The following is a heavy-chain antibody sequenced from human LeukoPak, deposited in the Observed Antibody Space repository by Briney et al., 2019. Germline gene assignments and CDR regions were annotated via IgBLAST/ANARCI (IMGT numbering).Heavy chain of an antibody. V-gene: IGHV3-7*01. CDR1: EFTFSSHW. D-gene: IGHD4-17*01. CDR3: ARGPNYGDYVDYLDY. J-gene: IGHJ4*02. CDR2: VKQDETPR. Sequence: GGSLRLSCEASEFTFSSHWMNWVRRAPGKGLEWVASVKQDETPRYNVNLVKGRFTISRDNAKNSLYLQLNSLTADDTSVYYCARGPNYGDYVDYLDYWGQGALVTVSS.